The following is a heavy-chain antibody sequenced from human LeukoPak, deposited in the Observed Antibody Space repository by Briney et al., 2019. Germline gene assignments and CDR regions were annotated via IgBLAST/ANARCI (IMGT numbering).Heavy chain of an antibody. CDR3: ARDLYCSGGSCYYLDY. CDR2: INAGNGNT. Sequence: GASVKVSCKASGYTFTSHAMHWVRQAPGQRLEWMGWINAGNGNTKYSQKLQGRVTITRDTSASTAYMELSSLRSEDTAVYYCARDLYCSGGSCYYLDYWGQGTLVTVSS. CDR1: GYTFTSHA. J-gene: IGHJ4*02. V-gene: IGHV1-3*01. D-gene: IGHD2-15*01.